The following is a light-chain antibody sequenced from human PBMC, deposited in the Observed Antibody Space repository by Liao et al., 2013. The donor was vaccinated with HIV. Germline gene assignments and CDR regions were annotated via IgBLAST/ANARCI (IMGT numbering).Light chain of an antibody. CDR1: KLGDRY. Sequence: SYELTQSPSVSVSPGQTASITCSGDKLGDRYTSWYQQKPGQSPVVVIYQDNKRPSGIPGRFSGSNSGNSATLTISGTQTVDEADYYCQAWDSSTHVIFGGGTKLTVL. J-gene: IGLJ2*01. V-gene: IGLV3-1*01. CDR3: QAWDSSTHVI. CDR2: QDN.